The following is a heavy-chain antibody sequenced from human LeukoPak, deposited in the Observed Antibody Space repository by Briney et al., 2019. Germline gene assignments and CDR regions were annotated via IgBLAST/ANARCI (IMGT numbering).Heavy chain of an antibody. CDR1: GFAFSSYA. J-gene: IGHJ1*01. CDR3: AKTPRYCSSNTCYAGYFQH. V-gene: IGHV3-23*01. CDR2: ISGSGGKV. Sequence: PGGSLRLSCAASGFAFSSYAMTWVRLAPGKGLEWVSTISGSGGKVYYADSVKGRFTISRDHSKNTLYLQMNSLRVEDTAVYYCAKTPRYCSSNTCYAGYFQHWGQGTLVTVSS. D-gene: IGHD2-2*01.